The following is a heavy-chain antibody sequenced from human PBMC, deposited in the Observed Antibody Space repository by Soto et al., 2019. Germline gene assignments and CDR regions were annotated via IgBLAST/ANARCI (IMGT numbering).Heavy chain of an antibody. CDR2: TYYRSKWYN. CDR3: ARSAAAGPSVRWFDP. V-gene: IGHV6-1*01. CDR1: GDSVSSNSAS. J-gene: IGHJ5*02. D-gene: IGHD6-13*01. Sequence: SQTLSLTCAISGDSVSSNSASWNWIRPSPSRGLEWLGRTYYRSKWYNDYAVSVKSRITINPDTSKNQFSLQLNSVTPEDTAVYYCARSAAAGPSVRWFDPWGQGTLVTVSS.